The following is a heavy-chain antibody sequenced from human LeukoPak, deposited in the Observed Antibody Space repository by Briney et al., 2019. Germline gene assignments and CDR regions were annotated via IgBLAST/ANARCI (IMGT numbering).Heavy chain of an antibody. V-gene: IGHV3-21*01. CDR1: GFTFSSYS. CDR2: ISSSRSYI. J-gene: IGHJ4*02. Sequence: PGGSLRLSCAASGFTFSSYSMNWVRQAPGKGLEWVSFISSSRSYIYYADSVKGRFTISRDNAKGTLYLQMSSLRAEDTAVYYCTGHHQAYSRTYWGQGTLVTVSS. CDR3: TGHHQAYSRTY. D-gene: IGHD4-11*01.